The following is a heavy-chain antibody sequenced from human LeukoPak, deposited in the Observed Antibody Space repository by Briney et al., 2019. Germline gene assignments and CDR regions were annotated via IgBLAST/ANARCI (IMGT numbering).Heavy chain of an antibody. CDR2: ISGSGGST. Sequence: PGGSLRLSCAASGFTFSSYAMSWVRQAPGKGLEWVSAISGSGGSTYYADSVKGRFTISRDNSKNTLYLQMNSLRAEDTAVYYCAKDGVTVGGVIAYFDYWGQGTLVTVSS. J-gene: IGHJ4*02. D-gene: IGHD3-16*02. CDR3: AKDGVTVGGVIAYFDY. V-gene: IGHV3-23*01. CDR1: GFTFSSYA.